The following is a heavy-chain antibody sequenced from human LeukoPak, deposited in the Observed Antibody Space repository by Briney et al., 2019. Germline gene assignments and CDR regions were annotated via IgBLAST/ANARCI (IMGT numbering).Heavy chain of an antibody. D-gene: IGHD5-12*01. Sequence: KSSETLSLTCTVSGGSVSSGSYYWSWIRQPPGKGLEWIEYIYYSGSTNYNPSLKSRVTISVDTSKNQFSLKLSSVTAADTAVYYCARLNSGYDIRFDYWGQGTLVTVSS. J-gene: IGHJ4*02. CDR3: ARLNSGYDIRFDY. CDR2: IYYSGST. V-gene: IGHV4-61*01. CDR1: GGSVSSGSYY.